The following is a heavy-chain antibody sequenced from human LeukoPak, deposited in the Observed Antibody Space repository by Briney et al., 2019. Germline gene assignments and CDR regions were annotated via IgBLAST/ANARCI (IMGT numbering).Heavy chain of an antibody. D-gene: IGHD3-3*01. CDR3: ARVLLTYYDFWSGYYTGWGNFDY. V-gene: IGHV6-1*01. J-gene: IGHJ4*02. CDR1: GDSVSSNSAA. CDR2: TYYRSKWYN. Sequence: SQTLSLTCAISGDSVSSNSAAWNWIRQSPSRGLEWLGRTYYRSKWYNDYAVSVKRRITINPDTSKNQFSLQLNSVTPEDTAVYYCARVLLTYYDFWSGYYTGWGNFDYWGQGTLVTVSS.